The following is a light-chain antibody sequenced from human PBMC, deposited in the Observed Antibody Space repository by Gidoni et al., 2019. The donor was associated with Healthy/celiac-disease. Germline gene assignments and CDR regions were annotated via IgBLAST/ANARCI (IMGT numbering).Light chain of an antibody. CDR1: SSTIGAGYD. V-gene: IGLV1-40*01. J-gene: IGLJ3*02. CDR3: QSYGSSLSARV. Sequence: QSVLTQPPSVSGAPGQRVTISCTGSSSTIGAGYDVHWYQQLPGTAPKRLIYGTSKRPSGVPDRFSGSKSGTAASLSITGLQAEDEADYYCQSYGSSLSARVFGGGTKLTVL. CDR2: GTS.